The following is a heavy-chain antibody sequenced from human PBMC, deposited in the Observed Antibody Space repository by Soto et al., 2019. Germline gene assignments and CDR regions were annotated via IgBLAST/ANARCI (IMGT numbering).Heavy chain of an antibody. CDR3: ARDMRVVPSRSVAGNNGHPGGGCGY. Sequence: SETLSLTCSVSGDSISGGYFWGWIRQPPGKGLEWIGSIFHSGSTYYNPSLKSRVTISVDTSRNQFSLKLTSVTAADTAVYYCARDMRVVPSRSVAGNNGHPGGGCGYWGHGTQVAVSS. CDR2: IFHSGST. J-gene: IGHJ4*01. D-gene: IGHD2-21*01. V-gene: IGHV4-38-2*02. CDR1: GDSISGGYF.